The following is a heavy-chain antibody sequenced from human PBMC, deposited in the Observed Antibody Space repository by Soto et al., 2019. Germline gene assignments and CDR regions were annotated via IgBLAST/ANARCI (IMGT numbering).Heavy chain of an antibody. V-gene: IGHV5-51*01. J-gene: IGHJ4*02. CDR3: ARLGFPGAIYFDS. CDR2: IYPGDSET. CDR1: GYNFTTFW. Sequence: GESLKISCTGSGYNFTTFWIGWLRQVPGKGLEWMGIIYPGDSETKYSPDFEGQVTISADRSTNTAYLQWRSLRASDTAMYYCARLGFPGAIYFDSWGLGTLVTVSS.